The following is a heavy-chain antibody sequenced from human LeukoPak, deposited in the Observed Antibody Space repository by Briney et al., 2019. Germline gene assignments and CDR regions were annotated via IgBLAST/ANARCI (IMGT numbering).Heavy chain of an antibody. J-gene: IGHJ4*02. CDR2: IYASGST. D-gene: IGHD4-23*01. Sequence: PSQTLSLTCSVSGSISSGSYYWSWIRQPAGKGLEWIGRIYASGSTNYNPSLESRVTISVDTLKNQFSLKVTSLTAADTAVYYCARHKTVVTRGSFDYWGQGTLVTVSS. CDR1: GSISSGSYY. V-gene: IGHV4-61*02. CDR3: ARHKTVVTRGSFDY.